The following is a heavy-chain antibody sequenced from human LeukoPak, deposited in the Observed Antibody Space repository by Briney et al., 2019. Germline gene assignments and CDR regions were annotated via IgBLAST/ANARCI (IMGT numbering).Heavy chain of an antibody. V-gene: IGHV4-39*07. Sequence: SETLSLTCTVSGGSISSSSYYWGWIRQPPGKGLEWIGSIYYSGSTYYNPSLKSRVTISVDTSKNQFSLKLSSVTAADTAVYYCARDGAEYYGSGSYLLTFDPWGQGTLVTVSS. J-gene: IGHJ5*02. D-gene: IGHD3-10*01. CDR3: ARDGAEYYGSGSYLLTFDP. CDR1: GGSISSSSYY. CDR2: IYYSGST.